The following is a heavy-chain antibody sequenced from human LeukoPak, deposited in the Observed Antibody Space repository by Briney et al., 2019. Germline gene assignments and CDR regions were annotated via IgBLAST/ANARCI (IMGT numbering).Heavy chain of an antibody. CDR3: ARVSDFWSGYDSGTGYFDY. CDR2: INPNSGGT. Sequence: GASVKVSCKASGYTFTGSYMHWVRQAPGQGLEWMGWINPNSGGTNYAQKFQGRVTMTRDTSISTAYMELSRLRSDDTAVYYCARVSDFWSGYDSGTGYFDYWGQGTLVTVSS. CDR1: GYTFTGSY. D-gene: IGHD3-3*01. J-gene: IGHJ4*02. V-gene: IGHV1-2*02.